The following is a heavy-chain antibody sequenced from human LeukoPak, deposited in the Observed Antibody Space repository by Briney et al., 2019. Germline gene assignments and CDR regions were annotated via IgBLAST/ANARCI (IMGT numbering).Heavy chain of an antibody. V-gene: IGHV4-34*01. Sequence: PSETLSLTCAVYGGSFSGYYWSWIRQPPGKGLEWIGEINHSGSTNYNPSLKSRVTISLDTSKNQFSLKLSSVTAADTAVYYCARGRGYCSSTSCLYHYGMDVWGQGTTVTVSS. CDR2: INHSGST. J-gene: IGHJ6*02. D-gene: IGHD2-2*01. CDR3: ARGRGYCSSTSCLYHYGMDV. CDR1: GGSFSGYY.